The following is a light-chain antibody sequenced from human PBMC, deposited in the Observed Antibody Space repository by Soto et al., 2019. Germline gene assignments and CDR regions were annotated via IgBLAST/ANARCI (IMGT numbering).Light chain of an antibody. CDR2: GAS. CDR1: QSVSSD. J-gene: IGKJ1*01. V-gene: IGKV3-15*01. CDR3: QQYNTWHPKMA. Sequence: VVTQSPATQSVFPGETATLSCRARQSVSSDLAWYQQRPGQAPRLLIYGASTRATGIPARFRGSGSGTEFRLTISSLQSEDFATYYCQQYNTWHPKMAFGRGTKVDIK.